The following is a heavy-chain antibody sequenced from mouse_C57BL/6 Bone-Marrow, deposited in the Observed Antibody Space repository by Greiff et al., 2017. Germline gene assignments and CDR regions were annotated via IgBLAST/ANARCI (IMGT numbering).Heavy chain of an antibody. CDR1: GYSFTGYY. J-gene: IGHJ1*03. CDR2: INPSTGGT. V-gene: IGHV1-42*01. Sequence: EVQLQQSGPELVKPGASVNISCKASGYSFTGYYMNWVKQSPEKSLEWIGEINPSTGGTTYNQKFKAKATLTVDKSSSTAYMQLKSLTSEDSAVYYCARDYYGSSLYWYFDVWGTGTTVTVSS. D-gene: IGHD1-1*01. CDR3: ARDYYGSSLYWYFDV.